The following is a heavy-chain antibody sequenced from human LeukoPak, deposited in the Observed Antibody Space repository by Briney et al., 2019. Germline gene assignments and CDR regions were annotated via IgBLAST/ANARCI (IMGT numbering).Heavy chain of an antibody. CDR2: INHSGST. D-gene: IGHD2-15*01. J-gene: IGHJ5*02. CDR3: ARDRRGYCSGGSCHGYNWFDP. CDR1: GGSFSGYY. Sequence: PSETLSLTCAVYGGSFSGYYWSWIRQPPGKGLEWIGEINHSGSTNYNPSLKSRVTISVDTSKNQFSLKLSSVTAADTAVYYCARDRRGYCSGGSCHGYNWFDPWGQGTLVTVSS. V-gene: IGHV4-34*01.